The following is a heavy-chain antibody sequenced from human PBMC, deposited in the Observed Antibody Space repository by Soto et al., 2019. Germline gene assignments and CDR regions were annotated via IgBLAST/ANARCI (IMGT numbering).Heavy chain of an antibody. D-gene: IGHD6-6*01. J-gene: IGHJ4*02. CDR2: ISAYNGNT. Sequence: QVQLVQSGAEVKKPGASVKVSCKASGYTFTSYGINWVRQAPGQGLEWIGWISAYNGNTNYAQKLQGRVTMTTDTSTSTAYMELRSLRSDDTAVYYCARDPFSSSFGHYFYYWGQGTLVTVSS. CDR1: GYTFTSYG. V-gene: IGHV1-18*01. CDR3: ARDPFSSSFGHYFYY.